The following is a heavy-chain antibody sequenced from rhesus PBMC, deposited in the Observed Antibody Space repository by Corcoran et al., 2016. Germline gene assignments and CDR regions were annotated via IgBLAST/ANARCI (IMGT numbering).Heavy chain of an antibody. CDR3: ARRSGSGYPFDY. CDR2: IYGNSAST. CDR1: GGSISGGYY. Sequence: QVQLQESGPGLVKPSETLSLTCVVSGGSISGGYYWGWIRQHPGKGLEWIGNIYGNSASTYTNPSLKSRVTISKDTSKNQFSLKLSSVTAADTAVYYCARRSGSGYPFDYWGQGVLVTVSS. V-gene: IGHV4S7*01. J-gene: IGHJ4*01. D-gene: IGHD2-21*01.